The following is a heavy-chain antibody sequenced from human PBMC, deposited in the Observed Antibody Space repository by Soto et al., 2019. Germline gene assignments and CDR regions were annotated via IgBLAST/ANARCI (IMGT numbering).Heavy chain of an antibody. D-gene: IGHD2-15*01. J-gene: IGHJ3*02. CDR2: ISYDGSNK. CDR3: ARVMSAQYCSGGSCYDAFDI. V-gene: IGHV3-30-3*01. CDR1: GFTFSSYA. Sequence: QVQLVESGGGVVQPGRSLRLSCAASGFTFSSYAMHWVRQAPGKGLEWVAVISYDGSNKYYADSVKGRFTISRDNSKNTLYLQMNSLRAEDTAVYYCARVMSAQYCSGGSCYDAFDIWGQGTMVTVSS.